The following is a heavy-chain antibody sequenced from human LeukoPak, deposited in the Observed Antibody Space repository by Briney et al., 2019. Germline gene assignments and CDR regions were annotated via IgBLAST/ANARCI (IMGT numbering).Heavy chain of an antibody. CDR3: AKDLVSPRRVGSSEKLDF. Sequence: GGSLRLSCAASGFTFSSYAMSWVRQAPGKGLEWVSAILSGGETTSYADSVRGRFTISRDNSKNTLFLEMNSLRAEDTAMYYCAKDLVSPRRVGSSEKLDFWGQGTLVTVST. CDR1: GFTFSSYA. CDR2: ILSGGETT. J-gene: IGHJ4*02. V-gene: IGHV3-23*01. D-gene: IGHD3-10*01.